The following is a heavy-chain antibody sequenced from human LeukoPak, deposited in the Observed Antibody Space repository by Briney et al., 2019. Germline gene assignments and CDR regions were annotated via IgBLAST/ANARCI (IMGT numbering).Heavy chain of an antibody. CDR1: GFTFSTYA. CDR2: ISYDGSNK. CDR3: ARDGGQQLVFATKLHKWFDS. J-gene: IGHJ5*01. D-gene: IGHD6-13*01. V-gene: IGHV3-30*04. Sequence: GGSLRLSCAASGFTFSTYAMHWVRQAPGKGLEWVAVISYDGSNKYYADSVKGRFTISRDNSKNTLYLQMNSLRDKDTAVYCCARDGGQQLVFATKLHKWFDSWGQGILVTVSS.